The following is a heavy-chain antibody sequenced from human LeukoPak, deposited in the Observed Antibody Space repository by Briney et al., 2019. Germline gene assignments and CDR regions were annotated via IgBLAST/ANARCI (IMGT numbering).Heavy chain of an antibody. CDR2: IYYSGST. D-gene: IGHD3-22*01. CDR1: GDSISTSSYY. CDR3: ARSYYYDYRQIDY. Sequence: PSEALSLTCTVSGDSISTSSYYWGWIRQPPGKGLEWLGSIYYSGSTYYNPSLKSRVTISVDTSKNQFSLNLYSVTAADTAVFYCARSYYYDYRQIDYWGQGTLVTVSS. V-gene: IGHV4-39*01. J-gene: IGHJ4*02.